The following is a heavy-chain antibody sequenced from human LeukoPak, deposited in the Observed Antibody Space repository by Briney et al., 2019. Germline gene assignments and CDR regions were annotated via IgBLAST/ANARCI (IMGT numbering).Heavy chain of an antibody. CDR1: GFTFSSYA. V-gene: IGHV3-30-3*01. CDR2: ISYDGSNK. Sequence: PGGSLRLSCAASGFTFSSYAMHWVRQAPGKGLEWVAVISYDGSNKYYADSVKGRFTISRDNSKNTLYLQMNSLRAEDTAVYYCARGSRYLDIWGQGTMVTVSS. D-gene: IGHD1-26*01. J-gene: IGHJ3*02. CDR3: ARGSRYLDI.